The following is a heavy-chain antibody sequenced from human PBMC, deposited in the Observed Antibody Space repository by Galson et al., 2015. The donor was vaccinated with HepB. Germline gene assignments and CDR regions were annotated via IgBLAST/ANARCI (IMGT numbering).Heavy chain of an antibody. D-gene: IGHD7-27*01. Sequence: SVKVSCKASGGTFSSYTIRWVRQAPGQGLEWMGRTIPILGIANYAQKFQGRVTITADKATSTAYMGLSSLRSEDTAVYYCARELLLGIGGAFDIWGQGTMVTVSS. CDR1: GGTFSSYT. V-gene: IGHV1-69*04. CDR3: ARELLLGIGGAFDI. CDR2: TIPILGIA. J-gene: IGHJ3*02.